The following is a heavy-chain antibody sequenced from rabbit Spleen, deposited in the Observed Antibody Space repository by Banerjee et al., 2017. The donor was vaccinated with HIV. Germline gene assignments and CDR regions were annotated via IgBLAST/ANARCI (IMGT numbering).Heavy chain of an antibody. CDR3: ARDGSGGISYYFNL. J-gene: IGHJ4*01. CDR2: IYTDTDTT. D-gene: IGHD1-1*01. V-gene: IGHV1S45*01. Sequence: QEQLVESGGGLVQTGASLTLTCTASGFSFSSRYWICWVLQAPGKGLELIACIYTDTDTTYYTTWAKGRFTISKTSSTTVTLQMTSLTAADTATYFCARDGSGGISYYFNLWGPGTLVTVS. CDR1: GFSFSSRYW.